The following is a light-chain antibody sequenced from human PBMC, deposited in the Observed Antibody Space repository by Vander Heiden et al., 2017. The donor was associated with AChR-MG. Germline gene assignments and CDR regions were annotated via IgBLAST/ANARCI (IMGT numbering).Light chain of an antibody. CDR2: GNS. Sequence: QSVLTQPPSVSGPPGQRVTIPCPGSSSNIGAGYDVHWYQQLPGTAPKLLIYGNSNRPSGVPDRFSGSKSGTSASLAITGLQAEDEADYYCQSYDSSLSGWVFGGGTKLTVL. J-gene: IGLJ3*02. CDR3: QSYDSSLSGWV. V-gene: IGLV1-40*01. CDR1: SSNIGAGYD.